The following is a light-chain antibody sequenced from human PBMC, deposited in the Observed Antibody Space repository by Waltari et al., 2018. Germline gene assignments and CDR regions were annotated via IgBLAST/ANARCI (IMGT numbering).Light chain of an antibody. CDR3: SSRDSSASHVL. V-gene: IGLV3-19*01. Sequence: SSELTQDPAVSVALGPAVRITCQGASLRASYASWYQQKSGQAPILVLFGKNKRPSGIPDRFSGYNSETTTSLTITGAQAADEADYYCSSRDSSASHVLFAGGTKLTVL. CDR2: GKN. CDR1: SLRASY. J-gene: IGLJ2*01.